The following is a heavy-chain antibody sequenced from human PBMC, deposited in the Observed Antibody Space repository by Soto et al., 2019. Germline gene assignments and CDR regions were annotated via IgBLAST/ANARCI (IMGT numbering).Heavy chain of an antibody. V-gene: IGHV3-33*01. CDR2: IWYDGSNK. D-gene: IGHD6-19*01. J-gene: IGHJ4*02. CDR1: GXTFSSYG. CDR3: ARDSHVGSGWQLTADY. Sequence: PXGSLRLSCAASGXTFSSYGMHWVRQAPGKGLEWVAVIWYDGSNKYYAESVKGRFTISRDNSKNTLYLQMNSLRAEDAAVYYCARDSHVGSGWQLTADYWGQGTLVTVSS.